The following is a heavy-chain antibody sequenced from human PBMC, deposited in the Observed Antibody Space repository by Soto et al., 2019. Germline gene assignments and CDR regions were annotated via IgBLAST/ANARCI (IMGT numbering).Heavy chain of an antibody. Sequence: GGSLRLSCAASGFTVSSNYMSWVRQAPGKGPGWVSVIYSGGSTYYADSVKGRFTISRDNSKNTLYLQMNSLRAEDTAVYYCARIDSSSAEAAEYYYYGMDVWGQGTTVTVSS. CDR3: ARIDSSSAEAAEYYYYGMDV. CDR1: GFTVSSNY. D-gene: IGHD6-6*01. CDR2: IYSGGST. J-gene: IGHJ6*02. V-gene: IGHV3-53*01.